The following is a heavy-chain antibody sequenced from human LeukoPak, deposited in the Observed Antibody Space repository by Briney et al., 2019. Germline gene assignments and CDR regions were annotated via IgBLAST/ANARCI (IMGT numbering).Heavy chain of an antibody. D-gene: IGHD5-18*01. CDR2: IYYSGST. V-gene: IGHV4-39*01. Sequence: SETLSLTCTVSGGSINSSSYYWGWIRHRPGKGLEWIGSIYYSGSTYYNSSLKSRVTISVDTSKNQFSLKLSSVTAADTAVYYCARPGMMDIDMGNFHYWGQGALVTVSS. CDR3: ARPGMMDIDMGNFHY. CDR1: GGSINSSSYY. J-gene: IGHJ4*02.